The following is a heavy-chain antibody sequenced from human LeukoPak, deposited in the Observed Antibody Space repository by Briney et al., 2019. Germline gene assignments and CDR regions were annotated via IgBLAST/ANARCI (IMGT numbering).Heavy chain of an antibody. Sequence: GGSLCLSCAASGFTFSSYGMHWVRQAPGKGLEWVAFIRYDGSNKYYADSGRGQFTISRDNSKNTLYLQMNSLRAEDTAVYYCAKEMYYDSSAQTFDYGGQGTLVTVSS. V-gene: IGHV3-30*02. CDR2: IRYDGSNK. CDR1: GFTFSSYG. D-gene: IGHD3-22*01. J-gene: IGHJ4*02. CDR3: AKEMYYDSSAQTFDY.